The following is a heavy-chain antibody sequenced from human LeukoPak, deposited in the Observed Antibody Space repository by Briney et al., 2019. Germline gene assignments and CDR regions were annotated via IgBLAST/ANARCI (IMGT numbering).Heavy chain of an antibody. V-gene: IGHV3-33*01. CDR3: AREGPRGNSQFDY. D-gene: IGHD2/OR15-2a*01. Sequence: GGSLRLSCAASGFTFSSYGMHWVRQAPGKGLEWVALIWYDGSNKYYADSVKGRLTISRDNSKNTLYLQMNSLRAEDTAVYYCAREGPRGNSQFDYWGQGTLVTVSS. J-gene: IGHJ4*02. CDR2: IWYDGSNK. CDR1: GFTFSSYG.